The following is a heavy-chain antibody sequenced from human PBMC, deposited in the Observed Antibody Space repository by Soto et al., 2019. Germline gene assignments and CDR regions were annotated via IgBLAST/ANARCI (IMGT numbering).Heavy chain of an antibody. V-gene: IGHV3-23*01. D-gene: IGHD1-1*01. CDR1: GFTFSSYA. Sequence: EVQLLESGGGLVQPGGSLRLSCAASGFTFSSYAMSWVRQAPGKGLEWVSAISGSGGSTYYADSVKGRFTISRDNSKNTRYLQMNSLRAEDTAVYYGAKFLSDWNPVTGLDYWGQGTLVTVSS. J-gene: IGHJ4*02. CDR3: AKFLSDWNPVTGLDY. CDR2: ISGSGGST.